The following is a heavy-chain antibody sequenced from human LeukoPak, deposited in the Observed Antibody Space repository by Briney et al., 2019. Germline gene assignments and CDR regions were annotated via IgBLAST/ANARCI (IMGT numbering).Heavy chain of an antibody. J-gene: IGHJ4*02. CDR1: GGSFSGYY. D-gene: IGHD3-10*01. V-gene: IGHV4-34*01. CDR3: ARGGARSMVRGVIDY. CDR2: INHSGST. Sequence: SETLSLTCAVYGGSFSGYYWSWIRQPPGKGLEWTGEINHSGSTNYNPSLKSRVTISVDTSKNQFSLKLSSVTAADTAVYYCARGGARSMVRGVIDYWGQGTLVTVSS.